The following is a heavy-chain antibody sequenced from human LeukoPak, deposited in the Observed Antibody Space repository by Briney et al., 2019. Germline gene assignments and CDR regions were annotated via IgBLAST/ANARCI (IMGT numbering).Heavy chain of an antibody. CDR2: IKQDGSEK. CDR3: ARDLMDYDVSTGLHHYYMDV. J-gene: IGHJ6*02. V-gene: IGHV3-7*01. D-gene: IGHD3-9*01. CDR1: GFTFNTYW. Sequence: GGSLRLSCAASGFTFNTYWMCWVRQAPGKGLEWVASIKQDGSEKYYVDSVKGRFTVSRDNAENSLDLQMNSLRADDTAVYYCARDLMDYDVSTGLHHYYMDVWGQGTTVTVSS.